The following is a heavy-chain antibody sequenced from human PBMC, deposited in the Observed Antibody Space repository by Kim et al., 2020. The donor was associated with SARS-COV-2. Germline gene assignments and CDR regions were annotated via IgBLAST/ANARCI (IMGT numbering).Heavy chain of an antibody. CDR3: ARGSGWAFDY. CDR2: ISIGNDNT. Sequence: ASVKVSCKASGYTFINYVMHWVRQAPGQRPEWMGLISIGNDNTKLSQKFQGRVTITRDTSASTAYMELTSLRSEDTAIYYCARGSGWAFDYWGQGTLVTV. CDR1: GYTFINYV. J-gene: IGHJ4*02. D-gene: IGHD6-19*01. V-gene: IGHV1-3*04.